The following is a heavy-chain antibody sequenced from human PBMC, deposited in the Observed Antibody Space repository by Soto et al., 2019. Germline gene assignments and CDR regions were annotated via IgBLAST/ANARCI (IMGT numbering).Heavy chain of an antibody. CDR1: GGSMISYY. J-gene: IGHJ6*02. Sequence: SETLSLTCTVSGGSMISYYWSWIRQPPGRGLEWIGFIYYAGSTKYNPSLNSRVTISVDTSKNQFFLTLSSVTAADTAVYYCARGWWDPDGYDMDVLGQGTTVTVSS. D-gene: IGHD1-26*01. V-gene: IGHV4-59*08. CDR3: ARGWWDPDGYDMDV. CDR2: IYYAGST.